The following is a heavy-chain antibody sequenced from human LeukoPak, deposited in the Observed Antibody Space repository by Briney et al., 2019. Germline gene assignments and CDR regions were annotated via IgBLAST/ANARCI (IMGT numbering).Heavy chain of an antibody. V-gene: IGHV1-18*01. CDR1: GYTFSSYG. Sequence: WASVKVSCKASGYTFSSYGISWVRQAPGQGLEWMGWISAHNGNTNYAQKVQGRVTMTTDTSTSTAYMELGSLRSDDTAVYYCARGSSIATLGFDPWGQGTLVTVSS. CDR3: ARGSSIATLGFDP. J-gene: IGHJ5*02. CDR2: ISAHNGNT. D-gene: IGHD6-6*01.